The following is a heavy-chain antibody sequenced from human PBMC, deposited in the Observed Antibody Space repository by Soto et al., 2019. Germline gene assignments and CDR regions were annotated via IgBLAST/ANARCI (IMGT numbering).Heavy chain of an antibody. V-gene: IGHV3-74*01. CDR1: GFTFSPFW. J-gene: IGHJ4*02. CDR2: INSDGNST. CDR3: ARGSNHFDY. Sequence: GGSLRLSCAASGFTFSPFWMHWVRQVPGKGPVWVSRINSDGNSTSYADSMEGRFTISRDNAKNTLYLQMNSLRAEDTAVYYCARGSNHFDYWGQATLVTVSS. D-gene: IGHD4-4*01.